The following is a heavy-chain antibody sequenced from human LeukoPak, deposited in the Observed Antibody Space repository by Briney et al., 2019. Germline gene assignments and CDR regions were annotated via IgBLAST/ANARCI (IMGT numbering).Heavy chain of an antibody. J-gene: IGHJ6*02. CDR1: GGSFSGYY. Sequence: SETLSLTCAVYGGSFSGYYWSWIRQPPGKGLEWFGEINHSGSTNYNPSLKSRVTISVDTSKNQFSLKLSSVTAADTAVYYCARDSRFLANYYYYGMDVWGQGTTVTVSS. CDR3: ARDSRFLANYYYYGMDV. CDR2: INHSGST. D-gene: IGHD3-3*01. V-gene: IGHV4-34*01.